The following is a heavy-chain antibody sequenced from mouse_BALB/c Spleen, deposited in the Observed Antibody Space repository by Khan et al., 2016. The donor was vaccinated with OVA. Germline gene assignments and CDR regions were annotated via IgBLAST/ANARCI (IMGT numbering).Heavy chain of an antibody. V-gene: IGHV1-77*01. Sequence: QVQLQQSGPELVKPGASLKVSCKASGYTFTDYIIGWVKQSTRQGLEWIGDIFPGSGTPYYNEKFKDKATLTADKSTNTAYMQLSILTAEDSAVYLCARGGYSVFAYWGQGTLVTVSA. CDR1: GYTFTDYI. CDR2: IFPGSGTP. D-gene: IGHD2-14*01. J-gene: IGHJ3*01. CDR3: ARGGYSVFAY.